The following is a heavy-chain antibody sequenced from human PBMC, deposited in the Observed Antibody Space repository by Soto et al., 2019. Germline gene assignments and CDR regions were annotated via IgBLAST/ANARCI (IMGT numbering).Heavy chain of an antibody. J-gene: IGHJ4*02. V-gene: IGHV3-23*01. CDR3: AKSLWSPPYCSSTSCPTLSDY. Sequence: GGSLRLSCAASGFTFSSYAMSWVRQAPGKGLEWVSAISGSGGSTYYADSVKGRFTISRDNSKNTLYLQMNSLRAEDTAVYYCAKSLWSPPYCSSTSCPTLSDYWGQGTLVTVSS. D-gene: IGHD2-2*01. CDR1: GFTFSSYA. CDR2: ISGSGGST.